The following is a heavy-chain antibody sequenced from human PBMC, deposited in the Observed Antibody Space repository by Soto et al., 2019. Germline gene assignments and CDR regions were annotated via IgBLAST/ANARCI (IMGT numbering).Heavy chain of an antibody. D-gene: IGHD1-26*01. J-gene: IGHJ5*02. CDR2: VYYSGSI. Sequence: SETLSVTCTVSGGSISSYYWRWIRQPTGKGLEWIGYVYYSGSISYNPSLETGVTISVDTSKNQFSLKLTSVTPADTAIYYCARVKRSTSRLDPWGQGTLVTVSS. V-gene: IGHV4-59*01. CDR3: ARVKRSTSRLDP. CDR1: GGSISSYY.